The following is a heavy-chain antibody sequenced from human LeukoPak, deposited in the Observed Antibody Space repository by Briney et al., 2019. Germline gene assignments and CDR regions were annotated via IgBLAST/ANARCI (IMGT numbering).Heavy chain of an antibody. CDR3: TGGPGY. D-gene: IGHD2-15*01. Sequence: GGSLRLTCAASGFTYSNYWMSWVRPAPGKGLEWVANIKKDGSDKYYVDSVKGRFTISRDNAKKSLFLQMNSPRAEDTAVYYCTGGPGYWGQGTLVTVSS. CDR2: IKKDGSDK. V-gene: IGHV3-7*01. CDR1: GFTYSNYW. J-gene: IGHJ4*02.